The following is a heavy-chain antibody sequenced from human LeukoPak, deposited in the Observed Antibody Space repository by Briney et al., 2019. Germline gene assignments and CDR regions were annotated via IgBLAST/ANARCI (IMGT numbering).Heavy chain of an antibody. CDR3: ARGDSSGWISRF. CDR1: GGSIGSGSYY. CDR2: IYTSGST. V-gene: IGHV4-61*02. D-gene: IGHD6-19*01. Sequence: SETLSLTCTVSGGSIGSGSYYWSWIRQPAGKGLEWIGRIYTSGSTNYNPSLKSRVTISVDTSKNQFSLKLSSVTAADTAVYYCARGDSSGWISRFWGQGTLVTVSS. J-gene: IGHJ4*02.